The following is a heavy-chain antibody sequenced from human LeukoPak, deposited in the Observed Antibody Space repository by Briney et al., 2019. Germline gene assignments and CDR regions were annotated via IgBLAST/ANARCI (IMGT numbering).Heavy chain of an antibody. Sequence: ASVKVSCKASGYTFSSYGISWVRQAPGQGLEWMGWIGVYNGNTKYAQKFQGRVTMTTDTFTSTAYMEVTSLRSDDTAVYYCARDQYDSVWDSHRPYFDYWGQGTLVTVSS. CDR3: ARDQYDSVWDSHRPYFDY. CDR2: IGVYNGNT. J-gene: IGHJ4*02. CDR1: GYTFSSYG. V-gene: IGHV1-18*01. D-gene: IGHD3-16*02.